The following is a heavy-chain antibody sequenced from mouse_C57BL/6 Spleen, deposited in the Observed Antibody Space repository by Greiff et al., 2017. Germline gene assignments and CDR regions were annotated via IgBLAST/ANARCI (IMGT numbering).Heavy chain of an antibody. V-gene: IGHV1-74*01. D-gene: IGHD1-3*01. CDR1: GYTFTSYW. J-gene: IGHJ3*01. Sequence: QVQLQPGAALVKPGASVKVSCKASGYTFTSYWMHWVKQRPGQGLEWIGRIHPSDSDTNYNQKFKGKATLTVDKSSSTAYMQLSSLTSEDSAVYYCAMDNYRFAYWGQGTLVTVSA. CDR3: AMDNYRFAY. CDR2: IHPSDSDT.